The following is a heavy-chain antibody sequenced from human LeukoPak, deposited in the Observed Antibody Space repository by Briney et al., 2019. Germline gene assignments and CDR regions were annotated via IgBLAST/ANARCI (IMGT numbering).Heavy chain of an antibody. CDR2: IHNGGGTT. CDR3: AKDSAFGGEDS. J-gene: IGHJ4*02. Sequence: PGGSLRLSCTASGFTFSSYTMNWVRQAPGKGLEWVPAIHNGGGTTSYADSVKGRFTISRDNSKNTLFLQMNSLRAEDTAVYYCAKDSAFGGEDSWGQGNLVTVSS. D-gene: IGHD3-16*01. V-gene: IGHV3-23*01. CDR1: GFTFSSYT.